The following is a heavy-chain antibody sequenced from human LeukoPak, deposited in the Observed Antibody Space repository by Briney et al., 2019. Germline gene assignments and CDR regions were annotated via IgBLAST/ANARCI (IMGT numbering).Heavy chain of an antibody. CDR3: ARHRPYDSSGYYPNYYYYYMDV. V-gene: IGHV5-51*01. CDR1: GYSFTSYW. CDR2: IYPRDSDT. D-gene: IGHD3-22*01. Sequence: GESLKISCKASGYSFTSYWIGWVRQMPGKGLEWMGIIYPRDSDTRYSPSFQGQVTISADKSISTAHLQWSSLKASDTAMYYCARHRPYDSSGYYPNYYYYYMDVWGKGTTVTVSS. J-gene: IGHJ6*03.